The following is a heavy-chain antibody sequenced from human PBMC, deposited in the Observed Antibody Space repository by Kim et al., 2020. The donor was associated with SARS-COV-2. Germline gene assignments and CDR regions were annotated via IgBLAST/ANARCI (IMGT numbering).Heavy chain of an antibody. J-gene: IGHJ5*02. CDR1: GYTFTSYG. V-gene: IGHV1-18*04. CDR3: ASSPRDILTGYGWFDP. CDR2: ISAYNGNT. Sequence: ASVKVSCKASGYTFTSYGISWVRQAPGQGLEWMGWISAYNGNTNYAQKLQGRVTMTTDTSTSTAYMELRSLRSDDTAVYYCASSPRDILTGYGWFDPWGQGTLVTVSS. D-gene: IGHD3-9*01.